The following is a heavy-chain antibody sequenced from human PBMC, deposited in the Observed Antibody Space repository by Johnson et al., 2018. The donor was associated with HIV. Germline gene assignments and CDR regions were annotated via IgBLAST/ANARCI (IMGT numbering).Heavy chain of an antibody. J-gene: IGHJ3*02. D-gene: IGHD1-26*01. Sequence: VQLVESGGGVVQPGRSLRLSCAASGFTFSNYAMHWVRQAPGKGLEWASYISSGGDSTYYTDSVKGRFTISRDNGKNSLFLLMNSLRAEDTAVYYCARDWVGTNAFDIWGQGTMVTVSS. CDR1: GFTFSNYA. V-gene: IGHV3-48*04. CDR3: ARDWVGTNAFDI. CDR2: ISSGGDST.